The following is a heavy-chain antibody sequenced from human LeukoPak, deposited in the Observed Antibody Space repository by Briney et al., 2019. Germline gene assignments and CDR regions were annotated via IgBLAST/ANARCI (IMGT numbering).Heavy chain of an antibody. D-gene: IGHD4-17*01. CDR2: ISAYTGNT. V-gene: IGHV1-18*01. CDR3: ARPYYGDENYYYYGMDV. CDR1: GYTFTNYG. Sequence: ASVKVSCKTSGYTFTNYGITWVRQAPGQGLEWMGWISAYTGNTNYAQMVQGGVTMTTDTSTSTAYMELRSLTSDDTAVYYCARPYYGDENYYYYGMDVWGQGTTVTVSS. J-gene: IGHJ6*02.